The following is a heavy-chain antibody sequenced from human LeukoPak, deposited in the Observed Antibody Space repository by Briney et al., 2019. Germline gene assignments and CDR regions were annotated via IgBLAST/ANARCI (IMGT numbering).Heavy chain of an antibody. V-gene: IGHV1-69*13. D-gene: IGHD2-2*01. CDR2: IIPIFGTA. CDR3: ARDLPGVPAAVSWFDP. CDR1: GGTFSIYA. J-gene: IGHJ5*02. Sequence: SVRVSCKASGGTFSIYAISWVRHAPGQGLEWMGGIIPIFGTANYAQKFQGRVTITADESTSTAYMELSSLRSEGTAVYYCARDLPGVPAAVSWFDPWGQGTLVTVSS.